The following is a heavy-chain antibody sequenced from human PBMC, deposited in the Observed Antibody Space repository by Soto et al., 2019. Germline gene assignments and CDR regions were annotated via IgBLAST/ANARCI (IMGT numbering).Heavy chain of an antibody. V-gene: IGHV4-34*01. Sequence: QVQLQQWGAELLKPSETLSLTCSVYAGSFSGYDWTWIRQPPGTGLEWIGEINHSGSTNYNPSIKRRVTILVDTPMNTFSLKPTSVTAADTAVYYCARDELGGLFNYWGQGTLVSVS. J-gene: IGHJ4*02. CDR2: INHSGST. CDR1: AGSFSGYD. CDR3: ARDELGGLFNY. D-gene: IGHD2-15*01.